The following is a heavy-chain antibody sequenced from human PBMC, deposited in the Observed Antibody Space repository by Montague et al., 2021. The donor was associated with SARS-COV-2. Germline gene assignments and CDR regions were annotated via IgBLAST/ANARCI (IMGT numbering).Heavy chain of an antibody. CDR3: ARAPVAHITIFGVVTSFDY. Sequence: SETLSLTCTVSGGSISSGGYYWSWIRQHPGKGLEWIGYIYYSGSTNYNPSLKSRVTISVDTSKNQFSLKLSSATAADTAVYYCARAPVAHITIFGVVTSFDYWGQGTLVTVSS. CDR1: GGSISSGGYY. V-gene: IGHV4-61*08. D-gene: IGHD3-3*01. CDR2: IYYSGST. J-gene: IGHJ4*02.